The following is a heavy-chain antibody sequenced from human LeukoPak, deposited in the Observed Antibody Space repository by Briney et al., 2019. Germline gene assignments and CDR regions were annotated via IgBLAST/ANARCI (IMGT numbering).Heavy chain of an antibody. Sequence: ASVKVSCKASGYSFTGYYMHWVRQAPGQGLEWMGWINPNSDGTNYAQKFQGRVTMTRDTSITTAYMELSRLRSADTAVYYCARIFGVVFVTFDPWGQGTLVTVSS. J-gene: IGHJ5*02. V-gene: IGHV1-2*02. D-gene: IGHD3-3*01. CDR3: ARIFGVVFVTFDP. CDR1: GYSFTGYY. CDR2: INPNSDGT.